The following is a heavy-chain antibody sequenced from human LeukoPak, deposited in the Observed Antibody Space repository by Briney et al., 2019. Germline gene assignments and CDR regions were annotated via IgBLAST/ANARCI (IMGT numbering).Heavy chain of an antibody. J-gene: IGHJ5*02. CDR2: TSAYNGNT. Sequence: ASVKVSCKASGYTFTSYGISWVRQAPGQGLEWMGWTSAYNGNTNYAQKLQGRVTMTTDTSTSTAYMELRSLRSDDTAVYYCARDTLTNDWFDPWGQGTLVTVSS. D-gene: IGHD2-8*01. CDR1: GYTFTSYG. CDR3: ARDTLTNDWFDP. V-gene: IGHV1-18*01.